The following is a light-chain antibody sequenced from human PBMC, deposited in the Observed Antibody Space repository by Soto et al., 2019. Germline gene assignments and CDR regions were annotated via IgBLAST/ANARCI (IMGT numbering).Light chain of an antibody. CDR2: KAS. J-gene: IGKJ1*01. V-gene: IGKV1-5*03. Sequence: IHIAQFPFTLSGSVGDRVTITCRASQPISSWLSWYQQKPGKAPKLLIYKASTLKSGVPSRFSGSGSGTEFTLTISSLQPDDFATYYCQHYNSYSEAFGQGTKVDIK. CDR1: QPISSW. CDR3: QHYNSYSEA.